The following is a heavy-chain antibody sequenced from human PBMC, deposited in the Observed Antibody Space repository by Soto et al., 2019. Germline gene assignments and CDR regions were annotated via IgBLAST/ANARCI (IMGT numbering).Heavy chain of an antibody. CDR1: GGSISSGDYY. CDR3: ARVLSEYDAFDI. CDR2: IYYSGST. J-gene: IGHJ3*02. Sequence: SETLSLTCTVSGGSISSGDYYWSGIRQPPGKGLEWIGYIYYSGSTYYNPSLKSRVTISVDTSKNQFSLKLSSVTAADTAVYYCARVLSEYDAFDIWGQGTMVTVSS. D-gene: IGHD6-6*01. V-gene: IGHV4-30-4*01.